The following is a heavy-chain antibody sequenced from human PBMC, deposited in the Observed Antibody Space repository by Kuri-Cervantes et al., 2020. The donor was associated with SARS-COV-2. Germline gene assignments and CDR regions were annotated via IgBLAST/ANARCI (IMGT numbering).Heavy chain of an antibody. CDR2: ISYDGSNK. V-gene: IGHV3-30*03. CDR3: ARGFSYYYDSSGPAFDY. J-gene: IGHJ4*02. D-gene: IGHD3-22*01. Sequence: GESLKISCAASGFTFSSYGMHWVRQAPGKGLEWVAAISYDGSNKYYADSVKGRFTISRDNSKNTLYLQMNSLRAEDTAVYYCARGFSYYYDSSGPAFDYWGQGTLVTVSS. CDR1: GFTFSSYG.